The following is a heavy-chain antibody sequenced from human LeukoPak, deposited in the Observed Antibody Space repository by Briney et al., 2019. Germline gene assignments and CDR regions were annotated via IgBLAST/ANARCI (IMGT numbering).Heavy chain of an antibody. CDR2: VDTEDGET. CDR1: GYTFTDYY. Sequence: ASVKISCKVSGYTFTDYYMHWVQQAPGTGLEWMGLVDTEDGETIYAEKFQGRVTITADTSTDTAYMELSSLRSEDTAVYYCATPLGSVVGATSDLDYWGQGTLVTVSS. V-gene: IGHV1-69-2*01. D-gene: IGHD1-26*01. J-gene: IGHJ4*02. CDR3: ATPLGSVVGATSDLDY.